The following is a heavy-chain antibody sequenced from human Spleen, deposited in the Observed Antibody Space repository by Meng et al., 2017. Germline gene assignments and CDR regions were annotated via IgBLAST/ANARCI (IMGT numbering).Heavy chain of an antibody. D-gene: IGHD3-10*01. V-gene: IGHV3-30*04. CDR1: GFTFSNYA. CDR2: VSYDGSNK. CDR3: ARDGAYYGSGSYPDY. J-gene: IGHJ4*02. Sequence: GESLKISCAASGFTFSNYAMHWVRQAPGKGLEWVAVVSYDGSNKNYADSVKGRFTVSSDNSKNTLYLHMSSLRTEDTAVYYCARDGAYYGSGSYPDYWGQGTLVTVSS.